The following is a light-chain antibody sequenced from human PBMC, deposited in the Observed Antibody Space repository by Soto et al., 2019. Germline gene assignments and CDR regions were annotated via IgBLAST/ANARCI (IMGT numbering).Light chain of an antibody. CDR2: GAS. Sequence: EILLTQYPGTLSLSPGYRATLSCRASHSMSNSNLAWYQHKPGQAPRLLIYGASNRATGIPDRFSGSGSGTDFILTINRLEPEDFAVYYCQEFDSKFGGGTKVDIK. J-gene: IGKJ4*01. V-gene: IGKV3-20*01. CDR1: HSMSNSN. CDR3: QEFDSK.